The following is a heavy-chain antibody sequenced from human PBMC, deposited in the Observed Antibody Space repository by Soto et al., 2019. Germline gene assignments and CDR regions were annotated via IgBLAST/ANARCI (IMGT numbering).Heavy chain of an antibody. CDR2: IYYSGST. J-gene: IGHJ4*02. V-gene: IGHV4-39*01. CDR3: ARQRTSVVTQAYFDV. D-gene: IGHD2-21*02. CDR1: GDSISSRSYY. Sequence: SETLSLTCTVTGDSISSRSYYWGWIRQPPGKGLEWIGSIYYSGSTYNNPSHRSRVSMSIDTSKDQFSLKLKSVTAADTALYFCARQRTSVVTQAYFDVWGPGXLVTVYS.